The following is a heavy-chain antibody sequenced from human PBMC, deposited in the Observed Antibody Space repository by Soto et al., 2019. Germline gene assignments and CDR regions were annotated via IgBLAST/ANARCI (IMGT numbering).Heavy chain of an antibody. CDR1: GGTFSSYA. CDR2: IIPISGTA. D-gene: IGHD1-26*01. V-gene: IGHV1-69*12. Sequence: QVQLVQSGAEVKKPGSSVKVSCKASGGTFSSYAISWVRQAPGQGLEWMGGIIPISGTANYAQKFQGRVTIAAEESTSTAYMELSSLSSEDTVVYYCADHPIVSNYCCSGMDVWGQWTTVTVPS. J-gene: IGHJ6*02. CDR3: ADHPIVSNYCCSGMDV.